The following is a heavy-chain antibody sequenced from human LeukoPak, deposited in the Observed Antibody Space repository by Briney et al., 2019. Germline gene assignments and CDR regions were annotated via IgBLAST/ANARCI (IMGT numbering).Heavy chain of an antibody. CDR3: ARFDSSGYYYRYYFDY. Sequence: SETLSLTCTVSGGSISSSSYYWGWIRQPPGKGLEWIGSIYYSGGTYYNPSLKSRVTISVDTSKNQFSLKLSSVTAADTAVYYCARFDSSGYYYRYYFDYWGQGTLDTVSS. CDR2: IYYSGGT. J-gene: IGHJ4*02. CDR1: GGSISSSSYY. V-gene: IGHV4-39*01. D-gene: IGHD3-22*01.